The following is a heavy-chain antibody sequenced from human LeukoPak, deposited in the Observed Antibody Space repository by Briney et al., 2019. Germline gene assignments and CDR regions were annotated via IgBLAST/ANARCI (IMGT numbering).Heavy chain of an antibody. CDR1: GYTFTSFD. Sequence: GASVMVSCKASGYTFTSFDINWVRQATGQGFEWMGWMNPESGNTDFAQKFQGRFTMTWDTSLSTAYMELSSLTSEDTAVYYCARGRPTNLNGIYWGQGTLVSVSS. J-gene: IGHJ4*02. V-gene: IGHV1-8*02. D-gene: IGHD1-1*01. CDR2: MNPESGNT. CDR3: ARGRPTNLNGIY.